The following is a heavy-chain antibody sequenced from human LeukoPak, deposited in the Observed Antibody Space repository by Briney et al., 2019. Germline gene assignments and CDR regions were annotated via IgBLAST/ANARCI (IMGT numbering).Heavy chain of an antibody. CDR3: ARTPPGHDYAGWFDP. V-gene: IGHV3-21*01. J-gene: IGHJ5*02. Sequence: GGSLRLSCAASGFTFSSYSMNWVRQAPGKGLEWVSSISSSSSYIYYADSVKGRFTISRDNAKNSLYLQMNSLRAEDTAAYYCARTPPGHDYAGWFDPWGQGTLVTVSS. CDR1: GFTFSSYS. D-gene: IGHD4-17*01. CDR2: ISSSSSYI.